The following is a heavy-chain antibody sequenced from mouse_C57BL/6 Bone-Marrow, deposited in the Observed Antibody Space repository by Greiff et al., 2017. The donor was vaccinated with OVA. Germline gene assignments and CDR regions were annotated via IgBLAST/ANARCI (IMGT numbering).Heavy chain of an antibody. Sequence: QVQLQQPGAELVMPGASVKLSCKASGYTFTSYWMHWVKQRPGPGLEWIGEIDPSDSYTNYNQKFKGKSTLTVDKSSSTAYMQLSSLTSEDSGVYYGARGGRGGFAYWGQGTLVTVSA. CDR2: IDPSDSYT. CDR3: ARGGRGGFAY. J-gene: IGHJ3*01. D-gene: IGHD3-3*01. V-gene: IGHV1-69*01. CDR1: GYTFTSYW.